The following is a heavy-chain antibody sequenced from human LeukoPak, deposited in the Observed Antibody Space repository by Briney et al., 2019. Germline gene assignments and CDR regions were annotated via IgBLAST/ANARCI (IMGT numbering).Heavy chain of an antibody. CDR1: GFTFSSYW. D-gene: IGHD3-3*02. J-gene: IGHJ4*02. CDR3: ARAGGNIFGVVINPTPAD. V-gene: IGHV3-7*01. CDR2: IKQDGSEK. Sequence: GGSLRLSCAASGFTFSSYWMSWVRQAPGKGLEWVANIKQDGSEKYYVDSVKGRFTISRDNAKNSLYLQMNSLRAEDTAVYYCARAGGNIFGVVINPTPADWGQGTLVTVSS.